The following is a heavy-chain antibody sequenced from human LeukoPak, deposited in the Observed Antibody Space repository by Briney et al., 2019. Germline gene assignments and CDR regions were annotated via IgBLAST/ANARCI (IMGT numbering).Heavy chain of an antibody. CDR3: AREPEPAITMVRGEVFDI. V-gene: IGHV1-69*01. D-gene: IGHD3-10*01. CDR2: IIPGFGTA. J-gene: IGHJ3*02. CDR1: GGTCSIYV. Sequence: SVNLSFNASGGTCSIYVISWVRQPPGHGLEWMGGIIPGFGTANYAQKFQGTVTITADVSATTVYMVLNSLRSEDTAVYYCAREPEPAITMVRGEVFDIWGQGTMVIVSS.